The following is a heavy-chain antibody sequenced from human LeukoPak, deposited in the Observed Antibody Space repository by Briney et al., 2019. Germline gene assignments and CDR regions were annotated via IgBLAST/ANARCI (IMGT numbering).Heavy chain of an antibody. CDR2: ISGSGGST. J-gene: IGHJ5*02. Sequence: GGSLRLSCAVSGITLSNYGMSWVRQAPGKGLEWVSAISGSGGSTYYADSVKGRFTISRDNSKNTLYLQMNSLRAEDTAVYYCAKDQKYSSSGPPHGWFDPWGQGTLVTVSS. D-gene: IGHD6-6*01. V-gene: IGHV3-23*01. CDR1: GITLSNYG. CDR3: AKDQKYSSSGPPHGWFDP.